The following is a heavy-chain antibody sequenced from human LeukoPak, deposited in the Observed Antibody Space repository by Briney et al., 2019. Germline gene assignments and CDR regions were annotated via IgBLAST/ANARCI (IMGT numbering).Heavy chain of an antibody. CDR1: GFTFSSSS. CDR2: INSDGTST. V-gene: IGHV3-74*01. J-gene: IGHJ4*02. CDR3: AKDRVDVVAFESRGLVN. Sequence: GGSLRLSCSASGFTFSSSSMHWVRRAPGKGLVWVSRINSDGTSTNYAASVKGRFTISRDNSKNTLYLQMNNLRAEDTAVYYCAKDRVDVVAFESRGLVNWGQGTLVTVSS. D-gene: IGHD5-12*01.